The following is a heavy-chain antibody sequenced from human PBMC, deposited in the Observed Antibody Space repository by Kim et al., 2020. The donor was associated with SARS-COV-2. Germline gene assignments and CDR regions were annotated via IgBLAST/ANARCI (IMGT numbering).Heavy chain of an antibody. D-gene: IGHD3-10*01. J-gene: IGHJ5*02. CDR1: GFTFSSYG. Sequence: GGSLRLSCAASGFTFSSYGMHWVRQAPGKGLEWVAVIWYDGSNKYYADSVKGRFTISRDNSKNTLYLQMNSLRAEDTAVYYCARDQGITMVRGVTSYNWFDPWGQGTLVTVSS. CDR3: ARDQGITMVRGVTSYNWFDP. CDR2: IWYDGSNK. V-gene: IGHV3-33*01.